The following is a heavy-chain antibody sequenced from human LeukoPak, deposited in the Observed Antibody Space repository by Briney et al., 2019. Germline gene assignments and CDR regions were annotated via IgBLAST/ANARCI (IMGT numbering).Heavy chain of an antibody. D-gene: IGHD4-23*01. J-gene: IGHJ4*02. Sequence: PSETLSLTCTVSGGSISSYYWSWIRQPPGKGLEWIGYIYYSGSTNYNPSLKSRVTISVDTSKNQFSLKLSSVTAADTAVYYCARGGLRWRFDYWGQGTLVTVSS. CDR1: GGSISSYY. CDR3: ARGGLRWRFDY. V-gene: IGHV4-59*08. CDR2: IYYSGST.